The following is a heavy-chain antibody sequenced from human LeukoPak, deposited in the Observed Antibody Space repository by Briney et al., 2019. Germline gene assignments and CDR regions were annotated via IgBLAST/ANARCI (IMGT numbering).Heavy chain of an antibody. CDR1: GFTFSSYA. V-gene: IGHV3-23*01. Sequence: PGGSLRLSCAASGFTFSSYAMSWVRQAPGKGLEWVSAISGSGGSTYYADSVKGRFTISRDNSKNTLYLQMNSLRAEDTAVYYCARVHQAPYYYGSGSYYIDYWGQGTLVTVSS. CDR3: ARVHQAPYYYGSGSYYIDY. CDR2: ISGSGGST. J-gene: IGHJ4*02. D-gene: IGHD3-10*01.